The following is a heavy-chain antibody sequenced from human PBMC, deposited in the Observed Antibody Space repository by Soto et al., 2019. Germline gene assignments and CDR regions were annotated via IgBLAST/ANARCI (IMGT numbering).Heavy chain of an antibody. CDR1: GFTFSSYG. Sequence: PGGSLRLSCAASGFTFSSYGMHWVRQAPGKGLEWVAVIWYDGSNKYYADSVKGRFTIPRDNSKNTLYLQMNSLRAEDTAVYYCARDEYSSSSVYYYGMDVWGQGTTVTVSS. V-gene: IGHV3-33*01. CDR3: ARDEYSSSSVYYYGMDV. D-gene: IGHD6-6*01. J-gene: IGHJ6*02. CDR2: IWYDGSNK.